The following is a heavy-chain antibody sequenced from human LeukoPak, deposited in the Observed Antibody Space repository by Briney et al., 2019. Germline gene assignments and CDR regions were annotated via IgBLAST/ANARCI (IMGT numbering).Heavy chain of an antibody. CDR2: IFSGGTT. CDR3: ARGSGSYSFRLA. J-gene: IGHJ5*02. Sequence: GGSLRLSCAVSGFSVSNNYMSWVRQAPGKGLEWVSVIFSGGTTYYADSVKGRFTISRDNSKNTVYLQMNSLRAEDTAVYYCARGSGSYSFRLAWGQGTLVTVSS. CDR1: GFSVSNNY. D-gene: IGHD1-26*01. V-gene: IGHV3-53*01.